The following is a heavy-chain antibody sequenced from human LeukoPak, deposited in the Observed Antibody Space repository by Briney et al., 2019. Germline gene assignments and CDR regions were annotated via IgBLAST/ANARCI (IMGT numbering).Heavy chain of an antibody. CDR1: GFTFSSYA. CDR3: ATRTYYYDSSAPPPFDY. V-gene: IGHV3-23*01. CDR2: ISGSGGST. D-gene: IGHD3-22*01. J-gene: IGHJ4*02. Sequence: GGSLRLSYAASGFTFSSYAMSWVRQAPGKGLEWVSAISGSGGSTYYADSVKGRFTISRDNSKNTLYLQMNSLRAEDTAVYYCATRTYYYDSSAPPPFDYWGQGTLVTVSS.